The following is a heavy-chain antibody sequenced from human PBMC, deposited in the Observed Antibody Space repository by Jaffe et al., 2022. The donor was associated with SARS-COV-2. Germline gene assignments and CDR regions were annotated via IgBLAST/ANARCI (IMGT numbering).Heavy chain of an antibody. CDR2: INHSGST. Sequence: QVQLQQWGAGLLKPSETLSLTCAVYGGSFSGYYWSWIRQPPGKGLEWIGEINHSGSTNYNPSLKSRVTISVDTSKNQFSLKLSSVTAADTAVYYCARVGAARRHYYYYGMDVWGQGTTVTVSS. J-gene: IGHJ6*02. V-gene: IGHV4-34*01. CDR3: ARVGAARRHYYYYGMDV. D-gene: IGHD6-6*01. CDR1: GGSFSGYY.